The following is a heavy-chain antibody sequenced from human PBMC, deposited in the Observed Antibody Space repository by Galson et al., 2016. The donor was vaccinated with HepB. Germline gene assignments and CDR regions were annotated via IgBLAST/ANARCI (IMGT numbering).Heavy chain of an antibody. Sequence: SLRLSCAASGFTFSRYSMYWVRQAPGKGLEWVSYIGTSSSNIFYAVSVKGRFTISRDNAKNSLYLQMNSLRQEDTAVYYCAAGRGFDPWGRGTLVTVSS. CDR2: IGTSSSNI. CDR3: AAGRGFDP. D-gene: IGHD3-10*01. CDR1: GFTFSRYS. V-gene: IGHV3-48*02. J-gene: IGHJ5*02.